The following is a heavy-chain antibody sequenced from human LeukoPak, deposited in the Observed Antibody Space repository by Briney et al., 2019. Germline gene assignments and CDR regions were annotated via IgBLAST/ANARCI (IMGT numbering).Heavy chain of an antibody. J-gene: IGHJ4*02. V-gene: IGHV1-2*02. CDR1: GYTFTGYY. D-gene: IGHD6-19*01. CDR3: ARDKIGVAGTGFDF. Sequence: GASVKVSCKASGYTFTGYYMHWVRQAPGQGLEWMGWINPNSGGTNYAQKFQGRVTVTRDTSIGTAYMELSSLRSDDTAVYHCARDKIGVAGTGFDFWGQGTLVTVSS. CDR2: INPNSGGT.